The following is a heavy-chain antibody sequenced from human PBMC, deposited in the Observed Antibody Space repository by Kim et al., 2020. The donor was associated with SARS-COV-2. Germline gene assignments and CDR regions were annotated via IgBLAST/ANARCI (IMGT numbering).Heavy chain of an antibody. D-gene: IGHD2-8*02. J-gene: IGHJ2*01. CDR3: ARDTGVFAL. V-gene: IGHV3-13*01. CDR2: SCVAGDT. Sequence: GGSLRLSCAASGFTSSTYAMNWVRQTTEKRLEWVASSCVAGDTSYSDSVKGRFIISRENDKNYLYLQIISLRAADTAVYYCARDTGVFALWG. CDR1: GFTSSTYA.